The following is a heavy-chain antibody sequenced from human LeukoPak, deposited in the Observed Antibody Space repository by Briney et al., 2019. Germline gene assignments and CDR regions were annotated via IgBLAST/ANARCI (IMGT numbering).Heavy chain of an antibody. J-gene: IGHJ5*02. CDR1: GGSISSYY. CDR2: IYHRGST. D-gene: IGHD3-22*01. V-gene: IGHV4-59*08. CDR3: ARQERAPDYYYSSGYHSDWFDP. Sequence: PSETLSLTCSVSGGSISSYYWSWIRQPPGKGLEWIGYIYHRGSTNTNPSLKSRVTISVDTSKNQFSLKLSSVTAADTAVYYCARQERAPDYYYSSGYHSDWFDPWGQGTLVTVSS.